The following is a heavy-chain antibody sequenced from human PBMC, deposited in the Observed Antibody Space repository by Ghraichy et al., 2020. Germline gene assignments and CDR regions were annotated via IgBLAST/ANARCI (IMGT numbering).Heavy chain of an antibody. D-gene: IGHD3-22*01. CDR2: ISAYNGNT. CDR3: ARDIGPGYYDSSGYYY. J-gene: IGHJ4*02. V-gene: IGHV1-18*04. CDR1: GYTFTSYG. Sequence: ASVKVSCKASGYTFTSYGISWVRQAPGQGLEWMGWISAYNGNTNYAQKLQGRVTMTTDTSTSTAYMELRSLRSDDTAVYYCARDIGPGYYDSSGYYYWGQGTLVTVSS.